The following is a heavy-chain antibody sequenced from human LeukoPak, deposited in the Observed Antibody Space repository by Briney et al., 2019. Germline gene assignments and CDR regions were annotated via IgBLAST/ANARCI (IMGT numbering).Heavy chain of an antibody. D-gene: IGHD2-2*01. V-gene: IGHV4-4*02. CDR1: GGSISSSNW. Sequence: SETLSLTCAVSGGSISSSNWWSWVRQPPGKGLEWIGEIYHSGSTNYNPSLKSRVTISVDKSKNQFSLKLSSVTAADTAVYYCARHQRLRGYCSSTSCYGAQYYYYYYMDVWGKGTTVTVSS. CDR3: ARHQRLRGYCSSTSCYGAQYYYYYYMDV. J-gene: IGHJ6*03. CDR2: IYHSGST.